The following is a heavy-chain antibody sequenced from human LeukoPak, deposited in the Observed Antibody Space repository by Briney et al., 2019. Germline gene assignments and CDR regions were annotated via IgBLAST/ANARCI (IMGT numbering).Heavy chain of an antibody. CDR1: GGSINSRSDY. V-gene: IGHV4-39*01. J-gene: IGHJ2*01. CDR2: VYYSGDI. Sequence: SETLSLTCTVSGGSINSRSDYWGWIRQPPGKGLEWIGNVYYSGDIYYNTSLQSRVTISVDTSKSQFSLTLNSVTAADTAVYYCARCPYDLLTGFSKWFFDLWGRGALVTVSS. CDR3: ARCPYDLLTGFSKWFFDL. D-gene: IGHD3-9*01.